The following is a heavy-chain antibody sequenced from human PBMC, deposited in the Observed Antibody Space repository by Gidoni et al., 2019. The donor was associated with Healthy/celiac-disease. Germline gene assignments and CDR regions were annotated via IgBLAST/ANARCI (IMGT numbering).Heavy chain of an antibody. D-gene: IGHD4-17*01. V-gene: IGHV5-51*03. Sequence: ELQLVQSGAEVKKPGESLQISCKGSGYSFNSYWIGWVRQMPGKGLEWMGIIYPGDSDTRYSPSFQGQVTISADKSISTAYLQWSSLKASDTAMYYCARGIVDYGGNSIWYFDLWGRGTLVTVSS. CDR3: ARGIVDYGGNSIWYFDL. CDR1: GYSFNSYW. CDR2: IYPGDSDT. J-gene: IGHJ2*01.